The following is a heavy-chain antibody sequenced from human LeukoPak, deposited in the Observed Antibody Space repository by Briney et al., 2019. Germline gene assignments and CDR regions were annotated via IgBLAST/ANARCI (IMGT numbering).Heavy chain of an antibody. CDR1: GGSISSYY. CDR2: INHSGST. CDR3: ARRICSGGSCYSDSVGWFDP. Sequence: SETLSLTCTVSGGSISSYYCSWIRQPPGKGLEWIGEINHSGSTNYNPSLKSRVTISVDTSKNQFSLKLSSVTAADTAVYYCARRICSGGSCYSDSVGWFDPWGQGSLVTVSS. D-gene: IGHD2-15*01. V-gene: IGHV4-59*08. J-gene: IGHJ5*02.